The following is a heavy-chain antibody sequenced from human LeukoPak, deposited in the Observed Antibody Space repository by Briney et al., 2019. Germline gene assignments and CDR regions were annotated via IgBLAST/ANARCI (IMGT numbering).Heavy chain of an antibody. Sequence: GGSLRLSCAASGFTFSNYNMNWVRQAPGKGRGWVSYISSSSSTIYYADSVKGRFTISRDNANSSLYLQMNSLRAEDTAVYYCARDGRYSSSWHQYYYYMDVWGKGTTVTVSS. J-gene: IGHJ6*03. D-gene: IGHD6-13*01. V-gene: IGHV3-48*01. CDR2: ISSSSSTI. CDR3: ARDGRYSSSWHQYYYYMDV. CDR1: GFTFSNYN.